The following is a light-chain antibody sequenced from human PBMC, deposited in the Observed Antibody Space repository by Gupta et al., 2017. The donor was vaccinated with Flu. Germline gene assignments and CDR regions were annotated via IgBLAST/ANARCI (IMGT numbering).Light chain of an antibody. CDR2: EVS. V-gene: IGLV2-14*01. CDR1: TSDVGGYKF. J-gene: IGLJ3*02. CDR3: SSFTSSNTQV. Sequence: SITISCTGTTSDVGGYKFVSWDQHHPGKAPKLIIFEVSDRPAGVSDRFSGSKSGNTASLTISGLQAEDEADYYCSSFTSSNTQVFGGGTKVTVL.